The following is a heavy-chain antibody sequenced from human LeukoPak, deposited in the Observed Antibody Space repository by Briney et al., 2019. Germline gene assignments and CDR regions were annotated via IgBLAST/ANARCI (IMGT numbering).Heavy chain of an antibody. CDR3: ATTTGGRYGGNRDNWFDP. D-gene: IGHD4-23*01. CDR1: GYTFTSYG. Sequence: ASVKVSCKASGYTFTSYGISGVRQAPGQGLEWMGWISAYNGNTNYAQKLQGRVTMTTDTSTSTAYMELRSLRSDDTAVYYCATTTGGRYGGNRDNWFDPWGQGTLVTVSS. CDR2: ISAYNGNT. V-gene: IGHV1-18*01. J-gene: IGHJ5*02.